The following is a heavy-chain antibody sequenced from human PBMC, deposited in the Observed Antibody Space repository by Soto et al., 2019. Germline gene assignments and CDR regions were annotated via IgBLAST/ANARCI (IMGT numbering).Heavy chain of an antibody. Sequence: GGSLRLSCAASGFTFSNAWMSWVRQAPGKGLEWVGRIKSKTDGGTTDYAAPVKGRFTISRDDSKNTLYLQMNSLKTEDTAVYYCTTSYRRHLSQKFPHWGDGIFPHYWGQGTLVTVSS. V-gene: IGHV3-15*01. CDR2: IKSKTDGGTT. CDR1: GFTFSNAW. D-gene: IGHD3-16*01. J-gene: IGHJ4*02. CDR3: TTSYRRHLSQKFPHWGDGIFPHY.